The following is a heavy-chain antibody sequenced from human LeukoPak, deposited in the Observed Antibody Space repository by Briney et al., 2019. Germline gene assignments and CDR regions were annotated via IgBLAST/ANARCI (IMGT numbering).Heavy chain of an antibody. V-gene: IGHV4-34*01. CDR2: ISHSGNT. J-gene: IGHJ6*03. CDR1: GGSFNGYY. Sequence: KPSETLSLSCGVYGGSFNGYYWSWIRQPPGKGLEWIGEISHSGNTNYNPSLKSRVTMSVDMSTKQLSLRLSSVTAADTAVYYCARCLIVTVAARGYYMDVWGNGTTVDVSS. CDR3: ARCLIVTVAARGYYMDV. D-gene: IGHD2-21*02.